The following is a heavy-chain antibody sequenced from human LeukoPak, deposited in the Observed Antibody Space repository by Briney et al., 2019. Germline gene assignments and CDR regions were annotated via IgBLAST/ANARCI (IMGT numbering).Heavy chain of an antibody. D-gene: IGHD3-10*01. V-gene: IGHV3-23*01. Sequence: GGSLRLSCAVSGFTFSDYHMSWVRQAPGKGLEWVSAISGSGGSTYYADSVKGRFTISGDNSKNTLYLQMNSLRAEDTAVYYCAKGGDTMVRGVIEYYFDYWGQGTLVTVSS. CDR1: GFTFSDYH. J-gene: IGHJ4*02. CDR2: ISGSGGST. CDR3: AKGGDTMVRGVIEYYFDY.